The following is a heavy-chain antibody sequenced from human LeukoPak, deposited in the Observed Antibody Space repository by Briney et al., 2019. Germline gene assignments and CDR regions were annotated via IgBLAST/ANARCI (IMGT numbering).Heavy chain of an antibody. Sequence: PLRSLRLSCAASGFTPSSDAISCVRQAPAKGLEWDSALSGSGGSTYYADSVKGRFTITRDNSKNTLYLQMNSVRAEDTAVYYCARIDYGDAYWGQGTLVTVSS. CDR1: GFTPSSDA. CDR3: ARIDYGDAY. D-gene: IGHD4-17*01. V-gene: IGHV3-23*01. J-gene: IGHJ4*02. CDR2: LSGSGGST.